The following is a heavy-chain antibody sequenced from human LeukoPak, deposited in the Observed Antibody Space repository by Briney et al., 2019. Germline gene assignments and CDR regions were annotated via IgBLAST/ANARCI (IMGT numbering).Heavy chain of an antibody. CDR3: ARPKWLRSSSYAFDI. J-gene: IGHJ3*02. D-gene: IGHD5-12*01. V-gene: IGHV1-2*02. Sequence: ASVKVSCKASGYTFTGYYMHWVRQAPGQGLEWMGWINPDSGDTNYAQKFQGRVTMTRDTSISTAYMELSRLRSDDTAVYYCARPKWLRSSSYAFDIWGQGTMATVSS. CDR2: INPDSGDT. CDR1: GYTFTGYY.